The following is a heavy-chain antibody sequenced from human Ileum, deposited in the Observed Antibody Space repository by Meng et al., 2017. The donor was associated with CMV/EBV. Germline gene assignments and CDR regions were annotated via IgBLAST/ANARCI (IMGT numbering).Heavy chain of an antibody. CDR1: GVSIPSFY. CDR3: ARGPGGFGDFNFDY. Sequence: PLPELGAGPGMPSRPLSPTSTVSGVSIPSFYWSWARQPAGKAREWIGRIYHGGSTNYNPSLKSRVTLSVDTSKNQFSMRLTSVTAADTAVYYCARGPGGFGDFNFDYWGQGTLVTVSS. D-gene: IGHD3-16*01. J-gene: IGHJ4*02. CDR2: IYHGGST. V-gene: IGHV4-4*07.